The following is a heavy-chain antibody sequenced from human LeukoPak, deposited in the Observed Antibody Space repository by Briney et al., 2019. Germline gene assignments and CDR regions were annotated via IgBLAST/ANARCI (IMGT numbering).Heavy chain of an antibody. D-gene: IGHD2-21*02. CDR1: GGSISSYY. CDR2: IYYSGST. CDR3: AREREVELTLQH. J-gene: IGHJ1*01. V-gene: IGHV4-59*01. Sequence: SETLSLTCTVSGGSISSYYWSWIRQPAGKGLEWIGYIYYSGSTNYNPSLKSRVTISGDTSKNQFSLKLRSVTAADTAVYYCAREREVELTLQHWGQGTLVTVSS.